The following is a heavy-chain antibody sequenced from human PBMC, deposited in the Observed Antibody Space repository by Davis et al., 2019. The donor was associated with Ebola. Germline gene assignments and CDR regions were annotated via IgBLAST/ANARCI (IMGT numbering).Heavy chain of an antibody. Sequence: PSETLSLTCSVAGGSISSSSYYWGWIRQPPGKGLEWIGSMYESGFAYYNPSLKSRVTISVDTSKKEFSLKLNSVTAADTAVYYCARPGAYCSGDRCIPGEVEDWGQGTLVTVSS. D-gene: IGHD2-15*01. CDR1: GGSISSSSYY. CDR3: ARPGAYCSGDRCIPGEVED. V-gene: IGHV4-39*01. J-gene: IGHJ4*02. CDR2: MYESGFA.